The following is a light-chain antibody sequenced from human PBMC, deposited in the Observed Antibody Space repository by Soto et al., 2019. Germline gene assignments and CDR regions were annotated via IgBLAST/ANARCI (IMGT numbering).Light chain of an antibody. CDR3: QQHNSFSIT. CDR2: KAS. CDR1: ESISRW. Sequence: DIQLTQSPSTLSASVGDRVTITCRASESISRWLACYQQKPGKAPKLLIYKASSLDSVVPSMFSGSGSGTEFTLTINSLQADDFASYYCQQHNSFSITFGQGTRLDI. J-gene: IGKJ5*01. V-gene: IGKV1-5*03.